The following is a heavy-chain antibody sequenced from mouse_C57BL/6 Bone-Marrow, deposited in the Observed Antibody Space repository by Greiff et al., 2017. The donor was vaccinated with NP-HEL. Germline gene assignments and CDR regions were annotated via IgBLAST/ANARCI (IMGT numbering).Heavy chain of an antibody. CDR3: AREGGLRQAMDY. V-gene: IGHV1-81*01. D-gene: IGHD2-12*01. CDR2: IYPRSGNT. CDR1: GYTFTSYG. J-gene: IGHJ4*01. Sequence: QVQLQQSGAELARPGASVKLSCKASGYTFTSYGISWVKLRTGQGLEWIGEIYPRSGNTYYNEKFKGKATLTADKSSSTAYMELRSLTSEDSAVYFCAREGGLRQAMDYWGQGTSVTVSS.